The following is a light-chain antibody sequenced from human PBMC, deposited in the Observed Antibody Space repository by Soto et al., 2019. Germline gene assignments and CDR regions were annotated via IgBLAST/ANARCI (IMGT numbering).Light chain of an antibody. Sequence: QSVLTQPASVSGSPGQSITISCTGTSSDVGGYNYVSWYQQHPGKAPKFMIYDVSTRPSGVSNRFSRSKSGNTASLTISGIQAEYSADYYCSSYTTFNTSPIVFGTGTKVTVL. J-gene: IGLJ1*01. CDR2: DVS. V-gene: IGLV2-14*03. CDR3: SSYTTFNTSPIV. CDR1: SSDVGGYNY.